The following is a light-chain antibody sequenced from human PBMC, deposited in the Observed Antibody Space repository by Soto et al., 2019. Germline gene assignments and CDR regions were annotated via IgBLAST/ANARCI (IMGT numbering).Light chain of an antibody. CDR2: GAS. V-gene: IGKV3-15*01. CDR3: QQYNIWPQT. CDR1: QSVAANY. J-gene: IGKJ1*01. Sequence: EVVLTQSPGTLSLSPGERATLSCRASQSVAANYLAWYQQKPGQAPRLLIYGASTRATGIPARFSGSGSGTEFTLTISSLQSEDFAVYFCQQYNIWPQTFGQGTKVDIX.